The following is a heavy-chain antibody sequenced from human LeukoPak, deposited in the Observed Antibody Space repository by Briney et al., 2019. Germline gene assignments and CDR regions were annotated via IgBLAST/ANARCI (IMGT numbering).Heavy chain of an antibody. Sequence: ASVKVSCKASGFTFSGCAMQWLRQARGQRLEWIGWIVVGTGKKDYAQRFQEGVTITTDMTTSTAYMELSSLRSEDTAVYYCAAGVGYTYGLSLGATALISDIWGQGTKVTVSA. V-gene: IGHV1-58*02. CDR2: IVVGTGKK. CDR1: GFTFSGCA. D-gene: IGHD5-18*01. J-gene: IGHJ3*02. CDR3: AAGVGYTYGLSLGATALISDI.